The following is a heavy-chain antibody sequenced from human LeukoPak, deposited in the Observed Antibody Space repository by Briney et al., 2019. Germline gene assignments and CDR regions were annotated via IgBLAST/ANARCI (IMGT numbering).Heavy chain of an antibody. CDR3: ARGPTVSSWYYYYYGMDV. Sequence: PGGSLRLSCAASGFTFSDYYMSWIRQAPGKGLEWVSYISSSGSTIYYADSVKGRFTISRDNVKNSLYLQMNSLRAEDTAVYYCARGPTVSSWYYYYYGMDVWGQGTTVTVSS. J-gene: IGHJ6*02. CDR2: ISSSGSTI. V-gene: IGHV3-11*01. CDR1: GFTFSDYY. D-gene: IGHD6-13*01.